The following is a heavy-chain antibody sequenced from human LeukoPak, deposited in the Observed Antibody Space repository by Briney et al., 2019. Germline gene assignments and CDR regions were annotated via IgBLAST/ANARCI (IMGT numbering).Heavy chain of an antibody. CDR2: IYSGGST. J-gene: IGHJ4*02. Sequence: PGGSLRLSCAASGFTVSTNYMSWVRQAPGKGLEWVSVIYSGGSTYYADSVKGRFTISRDNSKNTLYLQMNSLRPEDTALYYCARGLGSGSFYDLDCWGQGTLVTASS. V-gene: IGHV3-66*02. CDR3: ARGLGSGSFYDLDC. CDR1: GFTVSTNY. D-gene: IGHD3-10*02.